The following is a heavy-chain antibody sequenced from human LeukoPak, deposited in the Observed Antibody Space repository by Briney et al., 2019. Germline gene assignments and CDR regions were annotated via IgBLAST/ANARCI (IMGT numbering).Heavy chain of an antibody. CDR3: ARARPDYGDYVFDY. Sequence: SETLSLTCTVSGGPISSYYWSWIRQPAGKGLEWIGRIYTSGSTNYNPSLKSRVTMSVDTSKNQFSLKLSSVTAADTAVYYCARARPDYGDYVFDYWGQGTLVTVSS. CDR1: GGPISSYY. V-gene: IGHV4-4*07. CDR2: IYTSGST. J-gene: IGHJ4*02. D-gene: IGHD4-17*01.